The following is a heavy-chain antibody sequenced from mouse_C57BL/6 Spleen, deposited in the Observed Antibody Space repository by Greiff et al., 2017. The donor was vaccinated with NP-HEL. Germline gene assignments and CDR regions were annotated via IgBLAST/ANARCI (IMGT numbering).Heavy chain of an antibody. CDR1: GFTFSNYW. J-gene: IGHJ3*01. CDR2: IRLKSDNYAT. V-gene: IGHV6-3*01. D-gene: IGHD2-3*01. CDR3: TEGYYPPY. Sequence: EVQGVESGGGLVQPGGSMKLSCVASGFTFSNYWMNWVRQSPEKGLEWVAQIRLKSDNYATHYAESVKGRFTISRDDSKSSVYLQMNNLRAEDTGIYYCTEGYYPPYWGQGTLVTVSA.